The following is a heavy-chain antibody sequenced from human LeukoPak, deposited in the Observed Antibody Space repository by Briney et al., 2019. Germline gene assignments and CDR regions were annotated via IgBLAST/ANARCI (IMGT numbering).Heavy chain of an antibody. Sequence: GASLKISCKGSGYSFTSYWIGWVRQMPGKGLEWMGIIYPGDSDTRYSPSFQGQVTISADKSISTAYLQWSSLKASDTAMYYCARRTTMVRGVFDYWGQGTLVTVSS. CDR2: IYPGDSDT. D-gene: IGHD3-10*01. J-gene: IGHJ4*02. CDR3: ARRTTMVRGVFDY. V-gene: IGHV5-51*01. CDR1: GYSFTSYW.